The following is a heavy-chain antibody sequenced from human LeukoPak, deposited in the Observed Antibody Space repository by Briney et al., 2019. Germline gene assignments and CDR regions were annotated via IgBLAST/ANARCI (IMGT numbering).Heavy chain of an antibody. Sequence: ASVKVSCKASGSTSPDINWVQQAPGKGLEWLGWMNPSDHTGYAQKFQGRVSMTRDTSSNTAYVELRGLRSEDTAVYYCARYIHLSGFDIWGQGTMVTVSS. V-gene: IGHV1-8*02. J-gene: IGHJ3*02. CDR2: MNPSDHT. CDR3: ARYIHLSGFDI. D-gene: IGHD5-18*01. CDR1: GSTSPD.